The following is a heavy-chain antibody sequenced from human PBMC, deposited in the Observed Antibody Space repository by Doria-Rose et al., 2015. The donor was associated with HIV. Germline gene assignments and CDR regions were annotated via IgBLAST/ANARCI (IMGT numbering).Heavy chain of an antibody. J-gene: IGHJ1*01. CDR3: ARRAHYYSMGLGYLHH. CDR2: INHSVSP. Sequence: IRQPPGTGLEWIGEINHSVSPNYNPSLQSRVNISVDTSKNQFSLNLTSVTAADTAIYYCARRAHYYSMGLGYLHHWGQGTRVTGSA. V-gene: IGHV4-34*01. D-gene: IGHD1-26*01.